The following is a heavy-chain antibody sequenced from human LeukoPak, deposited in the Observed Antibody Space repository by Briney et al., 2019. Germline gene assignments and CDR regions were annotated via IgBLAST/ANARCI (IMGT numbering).Heavy chain of an antibody. CDR1: GFTFSSYA. J-gene: IGHJ4*02. Sequence: GRSLRLSCAASGFTFSSYAMHWVRQAPGKGLEWVAVISYDGSNKYYADSVKGRFTISRDNSKNTLHLQMNSLRAEDTAVYYCATGATISPFDYWGQGALVTVSS. CDR2: ISYDGSNK. CDR3: ATGATISPFDY. D-gene: IGHD5-24*01. V-gene: IGHV3-30-3*01.